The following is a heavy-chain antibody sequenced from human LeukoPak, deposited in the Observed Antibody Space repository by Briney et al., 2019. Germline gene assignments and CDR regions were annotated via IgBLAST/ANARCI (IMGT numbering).Heavy chain of an antibody. D-gene: IGHD6-19*01. CDR2: INHSGST. V-gene: IGHV4-34*01. CDR1: GGSFSGYY. Sequence: SETLSLTCAVYGGSFSGYYWSWIRQPPGKGLEWIGEINHSGSTNYNPSLKSRVTISVDTSKNQFSLKLSSVTAADTAVYYCARGRGRSSAFGYWGQGTLVTVSS. CDR3: ARGRGRSSAFGY. J-gene: IGHJ4*02.